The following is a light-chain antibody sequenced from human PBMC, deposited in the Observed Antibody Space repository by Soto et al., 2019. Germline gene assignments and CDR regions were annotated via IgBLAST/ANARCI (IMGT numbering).Light chain of an antibody. V-gene: IGKV3-20*01. CDR2: GAS. Sequence: IVMTKSPGTLSLTPGERATLSCRASQSVSNNYLAWYQQKPGQAPRLLIYGASNRATGIPDRFSGGVSGTDFTLTISILEPEDFAVYCCQQYGNSGTFGEGTKVDIK. CDR1: QSVSNNY. J-gene: IGKJ4*02. CDR3: QQYGNSGT.